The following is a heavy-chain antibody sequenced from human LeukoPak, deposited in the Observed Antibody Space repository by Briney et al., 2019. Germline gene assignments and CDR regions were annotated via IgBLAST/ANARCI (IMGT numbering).Heavy chain of an antibody. Sequence: PGRSLRLSCAASGFTFDDYAMHWVRQAPGKGLEWVAVVWFDGTNKYYADSVKGRFTISRDNSKNTVYLQMNSLRAEDTAVYYCAGDHVIKQAPPGYWGQGTLVTVSS. CDR2: VWFDGTNK. CDR3: AGDHVIKQAPPGY. D-gene: IGHD3-10*01. V-gene: IGHV3-33*08. J-gene: IGHJ4*02. CDR1: GFTFDDYA.